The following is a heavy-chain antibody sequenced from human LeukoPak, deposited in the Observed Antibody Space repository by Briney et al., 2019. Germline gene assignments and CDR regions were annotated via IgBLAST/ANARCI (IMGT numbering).Heavy chain of an antibody. D-gene: IGHD3-22*01. Sequence: GGSLRLSCAASGFTFSDYYMSWVRQAPGKGLEWVSYISSSSDYTNYADSVKGRFTISRDNAKNSLLLQMNSLRAEDTAVYYCARGIDYYDSSGCYDHWGQGTLVTVSP. CDR1: GFTFSDYY. CDR2: ISSSSDYT. V-gene: IGHV3-11*03. CDR3: ARGIDYYDSSGCYDH. J-gene: IGHJ5*02.